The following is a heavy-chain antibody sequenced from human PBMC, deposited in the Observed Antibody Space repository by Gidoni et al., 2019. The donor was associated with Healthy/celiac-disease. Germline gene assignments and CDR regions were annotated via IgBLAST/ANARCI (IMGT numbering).Heavy chain of an antibody. Sequence: QVQLVQSGAEVKKPGASVKVSCKASGYTFTSYYMHWVRQAPGQGLEWMGIINPSGGSTSYAQKFQGRVTMTRDTSTSTVYMELSSLRSEDTAVYYCATMNSVGGKYYYYYGMDVWGQGTTVTVSS. V-gene: IGHV1-46*01. J-gene: IGHJ6*02. CDR1: GYTFTSYY. CDR2: INPSGGST. CDR3: ATMNSVGGKYYYYYGMDV. D-gene: IGHD1-26*01.